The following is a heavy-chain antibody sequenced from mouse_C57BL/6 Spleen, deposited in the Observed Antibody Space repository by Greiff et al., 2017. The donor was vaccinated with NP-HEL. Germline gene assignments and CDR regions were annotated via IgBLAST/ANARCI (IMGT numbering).Heavy chain of an antibody. CDR3: ASEWYYGSRGAY. Sequence: VQLQQSGAELAKPGASVKLSCKASGYTFTSYWMHWVKQRPGQGLEWIGYIHPSSGYTKYNQKFKDKATLIADKSSSTAYMQLSSLTYEDSAGYYCASEWYYGSRGAYWGQGTLVTVSA. D-gene: IGHD1-1*01. V-gene: IGHV1-7*01. CDR2: IHPSSGYT. CDR1: GYTFTSYW. J-gene: IGHJ3*01.